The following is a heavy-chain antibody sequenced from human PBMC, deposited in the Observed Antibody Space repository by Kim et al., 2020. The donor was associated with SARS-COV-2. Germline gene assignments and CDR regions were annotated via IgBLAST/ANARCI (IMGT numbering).Heavy chain of an antibody. D-gene: IGHD3-22*01. CDR2: IKSKTDGGTT. CDR1: GFTFSNAW. Sequence: GGSLRLSCAASGFTFSNAWMSWVRQAPGKGLEWVGRIKSKTDGGTTDYAAPVKGRFTISRDDSKNTLYLQMNSLKTEDTAVYYCTTLYYYDSSGYQHNWYFDLWGRGTLVTVSS. V-gene: IGHV3-15*01. CDR3: TTLYYYDSSGYQHNWYFDL. J-gene: IGHJ2*01.